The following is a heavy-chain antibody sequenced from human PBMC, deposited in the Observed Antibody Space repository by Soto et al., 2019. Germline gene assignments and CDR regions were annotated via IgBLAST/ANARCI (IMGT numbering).Heavy chain of an antibody. V-gene: IGHV1-69*02. CDR3: LSEAGSFGGVDY. J-gene: IGHJ4*02. CDR1: GGTCGSSL. Sequence: QVQLVQSGFEVKKPGSSVTVSCKASGGTCGSSLFSWVRQASGQGLEWMGRIIPNINKQHYAQKFQDKVTITADTSTSTVYMTLSSVTSEDTATESCLSEAGSFGGVDYWGPGTLVTVS. CDR2: IIPNINKQ. D-gene: IGHD3-10*01.